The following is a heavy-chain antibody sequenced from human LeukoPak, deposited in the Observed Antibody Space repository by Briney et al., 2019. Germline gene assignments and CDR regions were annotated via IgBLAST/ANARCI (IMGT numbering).Heavy chain of an antibody. V-gene: IGHV4-4*07. CDR3: AGQVVKITIFGVVKAAFDY. D-gene: IGHD3-3*01. CDR2: IYTSGST. CDR1: GGSISSYY. Sequence: SETLSLTCTVSGGSISSYYWSWIRQPAGKGLEWIGRIYTSGSTNYNPSLKSRVTMSVDTSKNQFSLKLSSVTAADTAMYYCAGQVVKITIFGVVKAAFDYWGQGTLVTVSS. J-gene: IGHJ4*02.